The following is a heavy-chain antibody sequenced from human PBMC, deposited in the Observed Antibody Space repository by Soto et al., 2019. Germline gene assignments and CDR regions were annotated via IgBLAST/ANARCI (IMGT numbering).Heavy chain of an antibody. CDR1: GGSLSTYY. D-gene: IGHD6-13*01. J-gene: IGHJ5*02. CDR2: LYYGATT. V-gene: IGHV4-59*01. Sequence: SETLSLTCIVSGGSLSTYYWSWIRQSPGKGLEWMGYLYYGATTYYSPSLKSRLTISADSSKTQFSLKLASVTTADTAVYYCAGGSSWDWFDPWGQGTLVTVSS. CDR3: AGGSSWDWFDP.